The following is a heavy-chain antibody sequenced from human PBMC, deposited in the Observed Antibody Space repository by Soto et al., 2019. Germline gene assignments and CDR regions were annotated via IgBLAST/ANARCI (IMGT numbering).Heavy chain of an antibody. D-gene: IGHD3-10*01. Sequence: GGSLRLSCVASGVTFSNYAIHWVRQAPGKGLEWVAVISYDGTNKYYADSVKGRFTISRDNSKNTLYLQMNSLRAEDTAVYYCARHIGVFDNWGQGNFVTVSS. CDR3: ARHIGVFDN. CDR2: ISYDGTNK. V-gene: IGHV3-30-3*01. J-gene: IGHJ4*02. CDR1: GVTFSNYA.